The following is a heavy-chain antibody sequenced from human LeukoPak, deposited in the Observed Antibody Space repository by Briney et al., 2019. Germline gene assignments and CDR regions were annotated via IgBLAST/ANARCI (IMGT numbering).Heavy chain of an antibody. V-gene: IGHV3-30-3*01. Sequence: GGSLRLSCAASGFTFSSYAMHWVRQAPGKGLEWVAVISYDGSNKYYADSVKGRFTISRDNSKNTLYLQMNSLRAEDTAVYYCARENYPAFDIWGQGTMVTVSS. CDR2: ISYDGSNK. J-gene: IGHJ3*02. CDR1: GFTFSSYA. D-gene: IGHD5-24*01. CDR3: ARENYPAFDI.